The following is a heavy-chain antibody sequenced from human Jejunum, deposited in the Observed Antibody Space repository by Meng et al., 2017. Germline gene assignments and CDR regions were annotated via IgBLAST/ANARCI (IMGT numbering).Heavy chain of an antibody. D-gene: IGHD3-10*01. J-gene: IGHJ4*02. CDR2: ISGYNGNT. CDR3: ARSTYYGSESHKNFDF. CDR1: GYTFTNYG. V-gene: IGHV1-18*01. Sequence: ASVKVSCKASGYTFTNYGISWVRQAPGQGLEWMGWISGYNGNTNYAQSLQGRATMTTDTSTSTAYLELRSLRSDDTAMYYCARSTYYGSESHKNFDFWGQGTLV.